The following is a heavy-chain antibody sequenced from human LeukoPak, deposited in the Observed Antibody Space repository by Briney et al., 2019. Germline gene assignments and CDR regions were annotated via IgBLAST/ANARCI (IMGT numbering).Heavy chain of an antibody. CDR2: ISAYNGNT. Sequence: ASVKVSCKASGYTFTSYGLTWVRQAPGQGLEWMGWISAYNGNTNYAQKLQGRVTMTTDTSTSTAYMELRSLRSDDTAVYYCARDRHYYGSGSLRFYYYMDVWGKGTTVTISS. CDR1: GYTFTSYG. D-gene: IGHD3-10*01. CDR3: ARDRHYYGSGSLRFYYYMDV. V-gene: IGHV1-18*01. J-gene: IGHJ6*03.